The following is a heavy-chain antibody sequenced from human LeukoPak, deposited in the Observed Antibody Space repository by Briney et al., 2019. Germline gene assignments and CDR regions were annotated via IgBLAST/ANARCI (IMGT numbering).Heavy chain of an antibody. CDR1: GFTVSSNY. CDR3: ARDSSSSWSFDY. D-gene: IGHD6-13*01. CDR2: IYIGGST. Sequence: GGSLRLSCAASGFTVSSNYMSWVRQAPGKELEWVSVIYIGGSTYYADSVKGRFTISRDNSKNTLYLQMNSLRAEDTAVYYCARDSSSSWSFDYWGQGTLVTVSS. J-gene: IGHJ4*02. V-gene: IGHV3-66*01.